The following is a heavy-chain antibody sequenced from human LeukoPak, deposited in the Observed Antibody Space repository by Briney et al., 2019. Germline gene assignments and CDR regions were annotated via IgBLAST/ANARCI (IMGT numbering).Heavy chain of an antibody. Sequence: ASVKVSCKASGYTFTSYAMHWVRQAPGQRLEWMGWINAGNGNTKHSQKFQGRVTITRDTSASTAYMELSSLRSEDTAVYYCARDSFDSKGWGQGTLVTVSS. CDR2: INAGNGNT. V-gene: IGHV1-3*01. D-gene: IGHD3-22*01. CDR1: GYTFTSYA. J-gene: IGHJ4*02. CDR3: ARDSFDSKG.